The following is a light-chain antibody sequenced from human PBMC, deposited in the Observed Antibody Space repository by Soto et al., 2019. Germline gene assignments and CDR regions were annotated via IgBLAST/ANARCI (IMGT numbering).Light chain of an antibody. CDR3: ATWDASLSGGV. Sequence: QSVLTQPPSVSAAPGQKVIISCSGGSSNIENNYVSWYRQVPGTAPKLLIYENNKRPSGIPDRFSGSKSGTSPTLGITGLETGDEADYYCATWDASLSGGVFGTGTKLTVL. CDR2: ENN. CDR1: SSNIENNY. J-gene: IGLJ1*01. V-gene: IGLV1-51*02.